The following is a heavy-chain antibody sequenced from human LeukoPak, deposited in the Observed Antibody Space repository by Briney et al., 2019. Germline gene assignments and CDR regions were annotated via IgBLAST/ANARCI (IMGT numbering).Heavy chain of an antibody. CDR2: INPNSGGT. CDR1: GYTFTGYY. D-gene: IGHD3-10*01. V-gene: IGHV1-2*02. J-gene: IGHJ5*02. Sequence: GASVKVSCKASGYTFTGYYMHWVRQAPGQGLEWMGWINPNSGGTNYAQKFQGRVTMTRDTSISTAYMELSRLRSDDTAVYYCARVGWGNAADYPNWLDPWGQGTLVTVSS. CDR3: ARVGWGNAADYPNWLDP.